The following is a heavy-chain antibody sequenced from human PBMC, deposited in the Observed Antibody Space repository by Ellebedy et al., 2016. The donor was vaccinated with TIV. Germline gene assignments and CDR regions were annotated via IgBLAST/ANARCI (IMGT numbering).Heavy chain of an antibody. CDR3: ARQQGGLQQLVQSPFDY. Sequence: GESLKISCKGSGYSFTSYWIGWVRQMPGKGLEWMGIIYPGDSDTRYSPSFQGQVTISADKSISTAYLQWSSLKASDTAMYYCARQQGGLQQLVQSPFDYWGQGTLVTVSS. CDR2: IYPGDSDT. J-gene: IGHJ4*02. CDR1: GYSFTSYW. V-gene: IGHV5-51*01. D-gene: IGHD6-13*01.